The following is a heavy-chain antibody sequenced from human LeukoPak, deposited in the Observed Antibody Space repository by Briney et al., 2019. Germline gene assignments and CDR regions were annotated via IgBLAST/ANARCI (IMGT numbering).Heavy chain of an antibody. CDR2: IYYSGST. Sequence: SETLSLTCTVSGASIINYYWGWIRQPPGKGLEWIGYIYYSGSTNYNPSLKSRVPISLDTPRTQFSLNLSSAIAADTAVYYCTRVGIPHAFDGWGQGTMVTVSS. CDR1: GASIINYY. J-gene: IGHJ3*01. V-gene: IGHV4-59*01. CDR3: TRVGIPHAFDG. D-gene: IGHD1-26*01.